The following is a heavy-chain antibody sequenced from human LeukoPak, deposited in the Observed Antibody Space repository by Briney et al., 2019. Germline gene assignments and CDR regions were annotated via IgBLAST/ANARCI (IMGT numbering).Heavy chain of an antibody. V-gene: IGHV3-74*01. CDR2: INSEGSGT. J-gene: IGHJ3*02. D-gene: IGHD3-16*01. CDR1: GFTFNNYW. CDR3: ARGKDGVWAFDI. Sequence: GGSLRLSCGASGFTFNNYWMHWVRQAPGMGLVWVSRINSEGSGTTYADSVKGRVTISRDNAKNTLYLQMNSLRAEDAAVYYCARGKDGVWAFDIWGQGTTVTVSS.